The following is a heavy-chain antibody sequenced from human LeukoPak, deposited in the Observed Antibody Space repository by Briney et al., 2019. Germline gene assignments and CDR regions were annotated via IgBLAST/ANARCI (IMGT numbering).Heavy chain of an antibody. Sequence: SETLSLTCTVSGGSISSYYWSWIRQPPGKGLEWIGYIYYSGSTNYNPSLKSRVTMSVDTSKNQFSLKLSSVTAADTAVYYCARDGDDLYYYYGMDVWGQGTTVTVSS. CDR1: GGSISSYY. D-gene: IGHD4-17*01. CDR3: ARDGDDLYYYYGMDV. J-gene: IGHJ6*02. V-gene: IGHV4-59*12. CDR2: IYYSGST.